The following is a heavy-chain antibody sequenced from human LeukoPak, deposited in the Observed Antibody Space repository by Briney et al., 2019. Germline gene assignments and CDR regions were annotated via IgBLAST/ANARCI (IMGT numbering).Heavy chain of an antibody. Sequence: PGGSLRLSCAASGFTFSSYGMHWVRQAPGKGLEWVAVISYDGSNKYYADSVKGRFTISRDNSKNTLYLQMNSLRAEDTAVYYCAKDSSEVGGDFDYWGQGTLVTVSS. CDR3: AKDSSEVGGDFDY. J-gene: IGHJ4*02. D-gene: IGHD3-3*01. CDR2: ISYDGSNK. V-gene: IGHV3-30*18. CDR1: GFTFSSYG.